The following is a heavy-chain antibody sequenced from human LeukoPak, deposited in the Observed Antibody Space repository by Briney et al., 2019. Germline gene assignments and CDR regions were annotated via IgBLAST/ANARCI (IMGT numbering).Heavy chain of an antibody. CDR1: GGSITSGDYN. CDR2: IYYSGST. CDR3: ARVGGWTDFWSGYLPYYFDY. D-gene: IGHD3-3*01. J-gene: IGHJ4*02. V-gene: IGHV4-31*03. Sequence: SQTLSLTCTVSGGSITSGDYNWSWIRQHPGKGLEWIGYIYYSGSTYYNPSLKSRVTISVDTSKNQFSLKLSSVTAADTAVYYCARVGGWTDFWSGYLPYYFDYWGQGTLVTVSS.